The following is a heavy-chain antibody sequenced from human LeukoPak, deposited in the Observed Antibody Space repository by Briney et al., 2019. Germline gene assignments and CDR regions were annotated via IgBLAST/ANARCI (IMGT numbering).Heavy chain of an antibody. CDR2: ISNNGYIT. V-gene: IGHV3-64*04. Sequence: PGGSLRLSCSASGFIFSTYAMHWVRQAPGKGLEYVSAISNNGYITYYADSVKGRFTISRDNSKNTLYLQMNSLRAEDTAVYYCAKRGYYYDSSDFHGFDYWGQGTLVTVSS. D-gene: IGHD3-22*01. CDR1: GFIFSTYA. CDR3: AKRGYYYDSSDFHGFDY. J-gene: IGHJ4*02.